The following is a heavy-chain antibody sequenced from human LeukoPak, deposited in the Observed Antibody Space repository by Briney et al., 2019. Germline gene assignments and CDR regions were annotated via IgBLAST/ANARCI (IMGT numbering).Heavy chain of an antibody. CDR1: GGSISSYY. J-gene: IGHJ5*02. Sequence: SETLSLTCTVSGGSISSYYWSWIRQPPGKGLEWIGYIYYSGSTNYNPSLKSRVTISVDTSKNQFSLKLSSVTAADTAVYYCARHVRERPPMYNWFDPWGQGTLVTVSS. V-gene: IGHV4-59*08. D-gene: IGHD1-1*01. CDR2: IYYSGST. CDR3: ARHVRERPPMYNWFDP.